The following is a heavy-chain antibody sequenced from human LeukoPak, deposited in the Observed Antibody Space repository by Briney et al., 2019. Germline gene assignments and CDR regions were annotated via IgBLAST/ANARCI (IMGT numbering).Heavy chain of an antibody. CDR3: ARALDCNSTSCYTSIVDYYYMDV. Sequence: GASVKVSCKASGGTFSSNAISWVRQAPGQGLEWMGGIIPIFGTANYAQKFQGRVTITTDESTSTAYMELSSLRSEDTAVYYCARALDCNSTSCYTSIVDYYYMDVWGKGTTVTVSS. CDR1: GGTFSSNA. CDR2: IIPIFGTA. V-gene: IGHV1-69*05. D-gene: IGHD2-2*02. J-gene: IGHJ6*03.